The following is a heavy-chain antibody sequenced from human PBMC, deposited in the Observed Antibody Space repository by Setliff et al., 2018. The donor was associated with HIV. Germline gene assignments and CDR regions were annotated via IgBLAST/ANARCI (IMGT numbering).Heavy chain of an antibody. CDR2: IRYDGSNK. CDR3: AKDASPPNYGDYPNFDY. D-gene: IGHD4-17*01. J-gene: IGHJ4*02. Sequence: GESLKISCAASGFTFSSYGMHWVRQAPGKGLEWVAVIRYDGSNKYYGDSVKGRFTISRDNSKNTLYLQMNSLRVEDTAVYYCAKDASPPNYGDYPNFDYWGQGTLVTVSS. V-gene: IGHV3-30*02. CDR1: GFTFSSYG.